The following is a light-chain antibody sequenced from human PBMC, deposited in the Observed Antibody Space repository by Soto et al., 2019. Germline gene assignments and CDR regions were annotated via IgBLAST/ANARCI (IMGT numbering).Light chain of an antibody. Sequence: IQMTQSPSSLSASVGDRVTITCRASQGISSYLAWYQQKPGKAPKLLIYAASTLQSGVPSRFSGSGSGTDFTLTISSLQSEDSATYYCQRYDTYPPTFGQGTKVDIK. J-gene: IGKJ1*01. CDR2: AAS. CDR1: QGISSY. V-gene: IGKV1-8*01. CDR3: QRYDTYPPT.